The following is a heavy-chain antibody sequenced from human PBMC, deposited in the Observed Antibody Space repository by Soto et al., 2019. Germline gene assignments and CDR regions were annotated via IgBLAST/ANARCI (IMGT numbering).Heavy chain of an antibody. CDR1: GGSISSSSYY. CDR3: ARLPHYDFWSGYYTGGYYFDY. V-gene: IGHV4-39*01. CDR2: IYYSGST. J-gene: IGHJ4*02. D-gene: IGHD3-3*01. Sequence: SETLSLTCTVSGGSISSSSYYWGWIRQPPGKGLEWIGSIYYSGSTYYNPSLKSRVTISVDTSKNQFSLKLSSVTAADTAVYYCARLPHYDFWSGYYTGGYYFDYWGQGTLVTVSS.